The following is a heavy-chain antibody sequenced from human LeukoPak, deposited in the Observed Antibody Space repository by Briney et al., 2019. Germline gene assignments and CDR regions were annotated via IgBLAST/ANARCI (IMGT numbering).Heavy chain of an antibody. J-gene: IGHJ5*02. CDR3: ATLSYDVWTGINWFDP. CDR2: IRTSGET. CDR1: GFIFSSYA. V-gene: IGHV3-23*01. Sequence: GGSLRLSCAASGFIFSSYAISRVRRAPGKGLEWVSGIRTSGETFYADSVKGRFTISRDISKSTVYLQMSSLRAEDSAIYYCATLSYDVWTGINWFDPWGQGTLVTVSS. D-gene: IGHD3-3*01.